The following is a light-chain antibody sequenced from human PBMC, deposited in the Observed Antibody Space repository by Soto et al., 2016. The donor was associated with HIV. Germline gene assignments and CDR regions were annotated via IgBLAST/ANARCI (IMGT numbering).Light chain of an antibody. V-gene: IGLV3-19*01. J-gene: IGLJ2*01. CDR2: GKN. CDR1: SLRSYY. CDR3: NSRDSSGNHP. Sequence: SELTQDPAVSVALGQTVRITCQGDSLRSYYASWYQQKPGQAPILVIYGKNNRPSGIPDRFSGSSSGNTASLTITGAQAEDEADYYCNSRDSSGNHPFGGGTKLTVL.